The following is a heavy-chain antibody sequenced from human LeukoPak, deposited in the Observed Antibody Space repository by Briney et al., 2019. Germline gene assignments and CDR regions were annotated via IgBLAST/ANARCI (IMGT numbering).Heavy chain of an antibody. V-gene: IGHV4-59*08. Sequence: GSLRLSCAASGFTFSNAWMSWVRQPPGKGLEWIGYIYYSGSTNYNPSLKSRVTMSVDTSKNQFSLKLSSVTAADTAVYYCARQLGAPHFDYWGQGTLVTVSS. CDR3: ARQLGAPHFDY. J-gene: IGHJ4*02. CDR2: IYYSGST. CDR1: GFTFSNAW. D-gene: IGHD1-26*01.